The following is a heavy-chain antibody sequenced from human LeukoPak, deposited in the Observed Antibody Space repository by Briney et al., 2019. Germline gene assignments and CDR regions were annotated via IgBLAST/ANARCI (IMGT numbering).Heavy chain of an antibody. V-gene: IGHV1-3*01. Sequence: ASVKVPCKASGYTFTSYAMHWVRQAPGQRLEWMGWINAGNGNTKYSQKFQGRVTITRDTSASTAYMELSSLRSEDTAVYYCARVNSSGYYYYYGMDVWGQGTTVTVSS. CDR2: INAGNGNT. CDR1: GYTFTSYA. D-gene: IGHD3-22*01. J-gene: IGHJ6*02. CDR3: ARVNSSGYYYYYGMDV.